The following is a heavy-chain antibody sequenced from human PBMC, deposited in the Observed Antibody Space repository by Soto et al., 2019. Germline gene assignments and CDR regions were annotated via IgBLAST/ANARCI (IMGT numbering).Heavy chain of an antibody. CDR1: EFTFSSYW. CDR3: AKGPIMASYSGSYLNQYYFDY. D-gene: IGHD1-26*01. V-gene: IGHV3-74*01. Sequence: PGGSLRLSCAASEFTFSSYWMHWVRQAPGKGLVWVSRIYSDESSTSYADSVKGRFTISRDNSKNTLYLQMNSLRAEDTAVYYCAKGPIMASYSGSYLNQYYFDYWGQGTLVTVSS. CDR2: IYSDESST. J-gene: IGHJ4*02.